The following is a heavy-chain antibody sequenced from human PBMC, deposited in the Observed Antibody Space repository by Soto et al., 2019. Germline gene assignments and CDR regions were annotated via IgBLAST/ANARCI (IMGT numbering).Heavy chain of an antibody. CDR3: ARDLAAGDL. CDR1: GYTFPTYS. Sequence: ASVKVSCKASGYTFPTYSIHWVRQAPGQGLEWMAIINPMGGSTNYAQEFQGRVTLTSDTSTSTVYMELSSLRFEDTALFYCARDLAAGDLWGQGTLVTVSS. D-gene: IGHD6-13*01. V-gene: IGHV1-46*01. J-gene: IGHJ5*02. CDR2: INPMGGST.